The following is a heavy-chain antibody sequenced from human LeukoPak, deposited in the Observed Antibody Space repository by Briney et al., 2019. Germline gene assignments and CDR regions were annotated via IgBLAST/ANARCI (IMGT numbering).Heavy chain of an antibody. Sequence: GGSLRLSCTASGFSFGDFAMSWVRQAPGKGLEWVGFMRSRTFRGTTEYAASVKGRFIMSRDDSKNIAYLQMNSLKTEDTAMYYCTRDREVAGPGSWGQGTLVTVSS. J-gene: IGHJ5*02. D-gene: IGHD6-19*01. CDR2: MRSRTFRGTT. CDR1: GFSFGDFA. V-gene: IGHV3-49*04. CDR3: TRDREVAGPGS.